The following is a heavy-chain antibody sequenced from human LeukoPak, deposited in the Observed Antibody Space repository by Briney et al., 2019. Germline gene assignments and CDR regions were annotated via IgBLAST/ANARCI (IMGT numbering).Heavy chain of an antibody. Sequence: SETLSLTCAVYGGSFSGYYWSWIRQPPGKGLEWIGEINHSGSTNYNPSLKSRVTISVDTSKNQFSLKLSSVTAADTAVYYCARGHYDSSGHYVSWGYWGQGTLVTVSS. J-gene: IGHJ4*02. CDR3: ARGHYDSSGHYVSWGY. CDR1: GGSFSGYY. D-gene: IGHD3-22*01. CDR2: INHSGST. V-gene: IGHV4-34*01.